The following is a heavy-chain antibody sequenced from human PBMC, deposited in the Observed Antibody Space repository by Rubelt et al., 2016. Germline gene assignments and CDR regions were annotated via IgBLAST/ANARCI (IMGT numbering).Heavy chain of an antibody. Sequence: YSGSTNYNPSLKSRVTISVDTSKNQFSLKRSSVTAADTAVYYCARQGDSGYDYFGYWGQGTLVTVSS. CDR3: ARQGDSGYDYFGY. D-gene: IGHD5-12*01. CDR2: YSGST. V-gene: IGHV4-59*08. J-gene: IGHJ4*02.